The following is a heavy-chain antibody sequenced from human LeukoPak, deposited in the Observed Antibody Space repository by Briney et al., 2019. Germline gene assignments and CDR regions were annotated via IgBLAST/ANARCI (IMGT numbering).Heavy chain of an antibody. CDR3: AKSNPDVWFGEFLFDY. V-gene: IGHV3-23*01. Sequence: PGGSLRLSCAASGFTFSSYAMSWVRQAPGKGLEWVSAISGSGGSTYYADSVKGRFTISRDNSKNTLYLQMNSLRAEDTAVYYCAKSNPDVWFGEFLFDYWGQGTLVTVSS. J-gene: IGHJ4*02. CDR1: GFTFSSYA. D-gene: IGHD3-10*01. CDR2: ISGSGGST.